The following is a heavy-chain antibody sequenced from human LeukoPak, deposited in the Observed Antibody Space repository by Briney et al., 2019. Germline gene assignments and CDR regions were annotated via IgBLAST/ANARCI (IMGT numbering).Heavy chain of an antibody. CDR1: GFTFSSYA. D-gene: IGHD2-2*01. J-gene: IGHJ6*02. Sequence: GGSLRLSCGASGFTFSSYAMSWVRQAPGKVLEWVSAISGSGGSTYYADSVKGRFTISRDNSKNTLYLQMNSLRAEDTAVYYCAKGFEYQLSPGVWGQVTTVTVSS. CDR3: AKGFEYQLSPGV. CDR2: ISGSGGST. V-gene: IGHV3-23*01.